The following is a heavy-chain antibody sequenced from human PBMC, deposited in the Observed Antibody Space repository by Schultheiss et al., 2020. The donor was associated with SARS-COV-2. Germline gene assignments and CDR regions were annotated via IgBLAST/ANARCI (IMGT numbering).Heavy chain of an antibody. D-gene: IGHD3-10*01. J-gene: IGHJ3*02. CDR2: ISSYGSTT. Sequence: GGSLRLSCAASGFTFSSYAMHWVRQAPGKGLVWVARISSYGSTTSYADSVKGRFTISRDNAKNTLYLQMNSLRAEDTAVYYCARDAPTGSTLGDAYDIWGQGTMVTVSS. CDR3: ARDAPTGSTLGDAYDI. V-gene: IGHV3-74*01. CDR1: GFTFSSYA.